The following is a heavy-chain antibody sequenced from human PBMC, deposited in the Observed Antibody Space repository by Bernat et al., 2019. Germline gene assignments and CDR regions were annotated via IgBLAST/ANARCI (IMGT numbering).Heavy chain of an antibody. J-gene: IGHJ6*02. Sequence: QVQLVQSGAEVKKPGASVKVSCKASGYTFTSYAMHWVRQAPGQRLEWMGWINAGNGNTKYSQKFQGRVTITRDTSASTACMELSSLRSEDTAVYYCARDGVSRDTAMVPYYYYYGMDVWGQGTTVTVSS. CDR3: ARDGVSRDTAMVPYYYYYGMDV. CDR1: GYTFTSYA. CDR2: INAGNGNT. D-gene: IGHD5-18*01. V-gene: IGHV1-3*01.